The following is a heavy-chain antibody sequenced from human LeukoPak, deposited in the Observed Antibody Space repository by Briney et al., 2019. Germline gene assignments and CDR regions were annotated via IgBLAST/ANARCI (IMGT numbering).Heavy chain of an antibody. D-gene: IGHD3-16*02. V-gene: IGHV3-21*01. Sequence: PGGSLRLSCAASGFTFSNVWMNWVRQAPGKGLEWVSSISSSSSYIYYADSVKGRFTISRDNAKNSLYLQMNSLRAEDTAVYYCARDRGYDYVWGSYRYSFDYWGQGTLVTVSS. CDR3: ARDRGYDYVWGSYRYSFDY. CDR1: GFTFSNVW. J-gene: IGHJ4*02. CDR2: ISSSSSYI.